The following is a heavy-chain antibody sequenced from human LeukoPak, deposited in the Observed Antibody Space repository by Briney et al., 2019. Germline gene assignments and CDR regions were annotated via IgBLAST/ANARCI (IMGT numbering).Heavy chain of an antibody. V-gene: IGHV4-59*01. CDR1: GGSISSYY. CDR2: IYYSGST. D-gene: IGHD3-10*01. J-gene: IGHJ4*02. CDR3: ARISLVRGSTDFDY. Sequence: KSSETLSLTCTVSGGSISSYYWSWIRQPPGKGLEWIGYIYYSGSTNYNPSLKSRVTISVDTSKNQFSLKLSSVTAADTAVYYCARISLVRGSTDFDYWGQGTLVTISS.